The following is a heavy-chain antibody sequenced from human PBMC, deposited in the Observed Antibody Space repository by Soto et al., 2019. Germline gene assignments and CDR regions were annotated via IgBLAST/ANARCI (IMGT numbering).Heavy chain of an antibody. CDR3: ARDHWPGGAGGNAFDI. CDR1: GYTFTSYG. V-gene: IGHV1-18*01. CDR2: ISAYNGNT. D-gene: IGHD1-26*01. Sequence: ASVKVSCKASGYTFTSYGISWVRQAPGQGLEWMGWISAYNGNTNYAQKLQGRVTMTTDTSTSTAYMELRSLRSDDTAVYYCARDHWPGGAGGNAFDIWGQGTMVTVSS. J-gene: IGHJ3*02.